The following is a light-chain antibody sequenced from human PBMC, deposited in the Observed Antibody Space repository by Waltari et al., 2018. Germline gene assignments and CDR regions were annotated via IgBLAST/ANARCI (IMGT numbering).Light chain of an antibody. CDR2: KAS. Sequence: DIQMTQSPSTLSASVGDRVTITCRASQSISSLLAWYQQKPGNAPKLLIYKASSLESGVPSRFSGSGSGTEFTLTISSLQPDDFATYYCQQYNTYPLTFGGGTKVESK. J-gene: IGKJ4*01. CDR1: QSISSL. CDR3: QQYNTYPLT. V-gene: IGKV1-5*03.